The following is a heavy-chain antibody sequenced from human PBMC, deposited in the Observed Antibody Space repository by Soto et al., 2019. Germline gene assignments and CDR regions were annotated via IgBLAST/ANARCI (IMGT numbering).Heavy chain of an antibody. J-gene: IGHJ6*02. CDR1: GFTFSSHW. V-gene: IGHV3-74*01. CDR3: ASDVSYSRDA. Sequence: EVQLVESGGGVVQPGGSLRLSCEVSGFTFSSHWMHWVRQAPGKGLVWVAYITIDGTTTTHADSVKGRFTISRDNAKNTLHFQLTSVSDEETGVYYYASDVSYSRDALGQGTAVTVSS. CDR2: ITIDGTTT.